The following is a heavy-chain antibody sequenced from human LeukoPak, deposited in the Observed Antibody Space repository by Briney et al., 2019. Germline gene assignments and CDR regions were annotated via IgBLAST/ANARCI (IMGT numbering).Heavy chain of an antibody. CDR2: IIISSSYI. D-gene: IGHD3-9*01. CDR3: ARDRGNYDILTGFDY. Sequence: PGGSLRLSCAASGFTFSSYSMNWVRQAPGKGLEWVSSIIISSSYIYYADSLKGRFTIYYADSVKGRFTISRDNSKNTLYLQMNSLRAEDTAVYYCARDRGNYDILTGFDYWGQGTLVTVSS. CDR1: GFTFSSYS. V-gene: IGHV3-21*01. J-gene: IGHJ4*02.